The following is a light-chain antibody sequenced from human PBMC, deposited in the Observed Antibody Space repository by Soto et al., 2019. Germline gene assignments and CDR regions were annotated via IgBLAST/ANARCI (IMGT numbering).Light chain of an antibody. Sequence: IVLTQSPGTLSLSPGERSALACRARESVSYYLAWYQQKPGQAPRLLIYDASSRATGVPDRFTGSGTGTDFTLTITRLEPEDFAVYYCQQRSNWPLIPFGQGTRLEI. CDR2: DAS. V-gene: IGKV3D-20*02. J-gene: IGKJ5*01. CDR3: QQRSNWPLIP. CDR1: ESVSYY.